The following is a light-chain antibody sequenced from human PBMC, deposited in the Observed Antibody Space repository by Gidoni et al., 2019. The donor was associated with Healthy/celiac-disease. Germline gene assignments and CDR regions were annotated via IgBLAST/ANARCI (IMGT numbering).Light chain of an antibody. CDR2: GKN. Sequence: SSELTQDPAVSVSLGQTGRITCQGDSLRSYYASWYQQKPGQAPVLVIYGKNNRPSGIPDRFSGSSSGNTASLTITGAQAEDEADYYCNSRDSSGNLVFGGGTKLTVL. V-gene: IGLV3-19*01. J-gene: IGLJ2*01. CDR1: SLRSYY. CDR3: NSRDSSGNLV.